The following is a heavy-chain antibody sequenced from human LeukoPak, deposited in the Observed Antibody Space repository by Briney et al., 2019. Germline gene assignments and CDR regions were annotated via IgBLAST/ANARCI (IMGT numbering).Heavy chain of an antibody. D-gene: IGHD3/OR15-3a*01. V-gene: IGHV5-51*01. Sequence: GESLKISCEGSGYSFSDFWIGWVRQMPGKGLEWMGIIYPGDSDTRYSPSFQGQVTISADKSISTAYLQWSSLKASDTAMYYCARHSGLAAFDIWGQGTMVTVSS. CDR3: ARHSGLAAFDI. CDR1: GYSFSDFW. CDR2: IYPGDSDT. J-gene: IGHJ3*02.